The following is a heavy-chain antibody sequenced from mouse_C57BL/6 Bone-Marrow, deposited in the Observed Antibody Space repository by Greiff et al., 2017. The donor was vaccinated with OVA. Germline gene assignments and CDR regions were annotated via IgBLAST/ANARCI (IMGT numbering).Heavy chain of an antibody. CDR3: TTWGGKRNMDD. CDR2: IDPEDGDT. CDR1: GFNIKDYY. D-gene: IGHD1-1*02. Sequence: VQLQQSGAALVRPGASVKLSCTASGFNIKDYYMHWVKQRPEQGMEWIGRIDPEDGDTEYAPKFQGKATTTADTSPNIAYLQLSSLTSEDTAVDYCTTWGGKRNMDDWGQGTSVTVSS. J-gene: IGHJ4*01. V-gene: IGHV14-1*01.